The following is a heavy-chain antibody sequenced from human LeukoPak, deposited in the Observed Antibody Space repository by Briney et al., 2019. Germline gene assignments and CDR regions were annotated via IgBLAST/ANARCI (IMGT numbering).Heavy chain of an antibody. J-gene: IGHJ3*02. CDR2: TYYRSKWYN. D-gene: IGHD2-15*01. Sequence: SQTLSLTCAISGDSVSSNSAAWHWIRQSPSRGLEWLGRTYYRSKWYNDYAVSVKSRITINPDTSKNQFSLQLNSVTPEDTAVYYCARERPGYCSGGSCSLDAFDIWGQGTMVTVSS. CDR3: ARERPGYCSGGSCSLDAFDI. CDR1: GDSVSSNSAA. V-gene: IGHV6-1*01.